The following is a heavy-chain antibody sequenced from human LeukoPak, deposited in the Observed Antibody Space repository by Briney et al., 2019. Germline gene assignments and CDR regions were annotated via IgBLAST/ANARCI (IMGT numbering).Heavy chain of an antibody. CDR1: GYTFTGYF. CDR3: ARDLWGSSSGGGYSGNYYYYYMDV. V-gene: IGHV1-2*02. D-gene: IGHD6-6*01. Sequence: ASAKVSCKASGYTFTGYFMHWVRQAPGQGPEWMGWINPKSGGTNYVQKFQGRVSMTRDTSTSTFFMELRRLTSDDTAVYYCARDLWGSSSGGGYSGNYYYYYMDVWGKGTTVTVSS. J-gene: IGHJ6*03. CDR2: INPKSGGT.